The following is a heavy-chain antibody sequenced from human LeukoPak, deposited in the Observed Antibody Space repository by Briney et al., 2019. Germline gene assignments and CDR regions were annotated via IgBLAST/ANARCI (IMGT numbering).Heavy chain of an antibody. V-gene: IGHV4-38-2*01. CDR2: IYHSGSA. J-gene: IGHJ4*02. Sequence: SETLSLTCAVSGYSISSGYYWGWIRQPPGKGLEWIGSIYHSGSAYYNPSLKSRVTISVDTSKNQFSLKLSSVTAADTDVYYCARSVTGFRQDYWGQGTLVTVSS. CDR3: ARSVTGFRQDY. D-gene: IGHD3-9*01. CDR1: GYSISSGYY.